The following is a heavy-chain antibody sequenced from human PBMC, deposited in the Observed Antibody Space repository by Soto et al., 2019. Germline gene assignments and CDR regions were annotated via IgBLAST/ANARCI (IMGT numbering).Heavy chain of an antibody. J-gene: IGHJ3*02. CDR2: ISYDGSNK. Sequence: QVQLVESGGGVVQPGRSLRLSCAASGFTFSSYGMHWVRQAPGKGLEWVAVISYDGSNKYYADSVKGRFTISRDNSKNTLYLQMNSLRAEDTAVYYCATDVEKNYAHAGDAFDIWGQGTMVTVSS. V-gene: IGHV3-30*03. D-gene: IGHD1-7*01. CDR1: GFTFSSYG. CDR3: ATDVEKNYAHAGDAFDI.